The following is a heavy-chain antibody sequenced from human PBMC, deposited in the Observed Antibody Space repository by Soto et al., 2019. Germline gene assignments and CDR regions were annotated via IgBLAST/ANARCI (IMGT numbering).Heavy chain of an antibody. CDR1: GGSISSSNHY. J-gene: IGHJ6*02. D-gene: IGHD1-7*01. CDR3: ARTPKRQYNWNYGHYGLDV. CDR2: IYYSGST. V-gene: IGHV4-39*01. Sequence: SETLSLTCTVSGGSISSSNHYWGWIRQPPGKGLEWIGSIYYSGSTYYNPSLKSRVTISVDTSKNQFSLKLSSVTAADTAVYHCARTPKRQYNWNYGHYGLDVWGQGTTVTVSS.